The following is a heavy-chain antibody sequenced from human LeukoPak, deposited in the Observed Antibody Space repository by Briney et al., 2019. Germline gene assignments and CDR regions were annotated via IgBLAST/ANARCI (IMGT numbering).Heavy chain of an antibody. Sequence: PGGSLRLSCAASGFTFSSYSMNWVRQAPGRGLEWVSYISSSSSTKYYADSVKGRFTISRDNAKNSLYLQMNSLRDEDTAVYYCARVMSDGGYSFDYWGQGTLVTVSS. D-gene: IGHD2-21*01. V-gene: IGHV3-48*02. CDR3: ARVMSDGGYSFDY. CDR1: GFTFSSYS. CDR2: ISSSSSTK. J-gene: IGHJ4*02.